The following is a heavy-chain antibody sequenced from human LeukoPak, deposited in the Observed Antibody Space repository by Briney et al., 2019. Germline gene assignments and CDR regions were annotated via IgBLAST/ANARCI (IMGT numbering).Heavy chain of an antibody. Sequence: GGSLRLSCAASGFTFSSYAMSWVRQAPGKGLEWVSTINDSGGRTYNADSVKGWFTSSRDNSKNTLYLQMSSLRAEDTAVYYCAKRYISGWDDAFDIWGQGTMVTVSS. V-gene: IGHV3-23*01. CDR3: AKRYISGWDDAFDI. J-gene: IGHJ3*02. CDR2: INDSGGRT. D-gene: IGHD6-19*01. CDR1: GFTFSSYA.